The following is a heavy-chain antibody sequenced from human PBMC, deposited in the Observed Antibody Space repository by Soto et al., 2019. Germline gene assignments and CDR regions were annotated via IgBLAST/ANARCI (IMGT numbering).Heavy chain of an antibody. D-gene: IGHD5-12*01. Sequence: ASVKVSCKASGYTFTSYVISWVRHAPRQGLEWMGWISAYNGNTNYAQKLQGRVTMTTDTSTSTAYMELRSLRSDDTAVYYCARENSGYDGGGAFDVWGQGTMVTVSS. J-gene: IGHJ3*01. CDR1: GYTFTSYV. CDR3: ARENSGYDGGGAFDV. CDR2: ISAYNGNT. V-gene: IGHV1-18*01.